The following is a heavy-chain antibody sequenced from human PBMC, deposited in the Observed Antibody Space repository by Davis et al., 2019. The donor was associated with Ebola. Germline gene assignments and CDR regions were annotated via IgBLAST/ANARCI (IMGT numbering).Heavy chain of an antibody. V-gene: IGHV3-33*08. D-gene: IGHD4-17*01. Sequence: PGGSLRLSCAVSGITFSRYAMHWVRQAPGKGLEWVAVIWYDGSNKYYADSVKGRFTISRDNSKNTLYLQMNSLKTEDTAVYYCTDGDYGGNGMDVWGQGTTVTVSS. J-gene: IGHJ6*02. CDR1: GITFSRYA. CDR3: TDGDYGGNGMDV. CDR2: IWYDGSNK.